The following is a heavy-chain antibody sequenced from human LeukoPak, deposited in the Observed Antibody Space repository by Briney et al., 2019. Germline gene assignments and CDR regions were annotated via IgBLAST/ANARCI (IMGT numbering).Heavy chain of an antibody. J-gene: IGHJ4*02. CDR1: GFTFSSYS. D-gene: IGHD3-10*01. Sequence: GGSLRLSCAASGFTFSSYSMNWVRQAPGKGLEWVSAISGSGGSTYYADSVKGRFTISRDNSKNTLYLQMNSLRAEDTAVYYCAKDSYGSGSYPSDYWGQGTLVTVSS. CDR3: AKDSYGSGSYPSDY. CDR2: ISGSGGST. V-gene: IGHV3-23*01.